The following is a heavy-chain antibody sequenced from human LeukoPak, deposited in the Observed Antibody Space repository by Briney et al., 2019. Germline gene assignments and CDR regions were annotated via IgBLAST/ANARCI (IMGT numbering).Heavy chain of an antibody. CDR1: GFPFSSYW. V-gene: IGHV3-7*01. CDR3: ARDPGPGWPIDY. Sequence: GGSLRLSCVASGFPFSSYWMTWVRQAPGKGLEWVANIKQDGSKKSYVDSVKGRFTISRDNAKNSLYLQMNSLRAEDTAVYYCARDPGPGWPIDYWGQGTLVTVSS. CDR2: IKQDGSKK. J-gene: IGHJ4*02. D-gene: IGHD2-15*01.